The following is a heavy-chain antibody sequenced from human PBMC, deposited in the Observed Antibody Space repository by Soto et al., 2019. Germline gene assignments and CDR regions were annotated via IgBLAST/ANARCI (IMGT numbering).Heavy chain of an antibody. V-gene: IGHV1-3*01. CDR1: GYTFTSYA. Sequence: SVKVSCKASGYTFTSYARHWVRQAPGQSLEWMGWINAGNGNTKYSQKFQGRVTITRDTSASTAYMELSSLRSEDTAVYYCARGPSGTRPERAGSFDPWGQGTLVTVSS. D-gene: IGHD1-7*01. J-gene: IGHJ5*02. CDR2: INAGNGNT. CDR3: ARGPSGTRPERAGSFDP.